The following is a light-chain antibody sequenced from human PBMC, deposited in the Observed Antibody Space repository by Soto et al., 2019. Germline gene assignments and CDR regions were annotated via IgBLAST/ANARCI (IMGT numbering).Light chain of an antibody. CDR1: QTVSYY. CDR2: GAS. CDR3: QPYGTSPPM. Sequence: IVMTQSPATLSVSPWERATLSCRASQTVSYYVAWYQQKPGQAPRLLICGASIMPSGVPDRFSGSGSGTAFTLTLRRLEHEDSAVYKCQPYGTSPPMFGQGTKVDIK. V-gene: IGKV3-20*01. J-gene: IGKJ1*01.